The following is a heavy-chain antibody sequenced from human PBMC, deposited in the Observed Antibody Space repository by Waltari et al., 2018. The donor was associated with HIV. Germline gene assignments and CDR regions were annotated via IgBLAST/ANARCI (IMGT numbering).Heavy chain of an antibody. CDR1: AYTFTVYY. CDR2: VNPNTGAT. V-gene: IGHV1-2*02. CDR3: AREGRYSSGSDAFDI. D-gene: IGHD6-19*01. J-gene: IGHJ3*02. Sequence: QVQLVQSGAEVKKPGASVKVSCKASAYTFTVYYLHWVRQAPGQGLEWMGWVNPNTGATNYAQKFQGRVAMTRDTSFITAYMELSSLRSDDTAVYYCAREGRYSSGSDAFDIWGQGTMVTVS.